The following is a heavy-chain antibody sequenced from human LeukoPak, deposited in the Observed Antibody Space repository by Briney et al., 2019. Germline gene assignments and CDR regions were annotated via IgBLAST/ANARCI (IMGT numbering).Heavy chain of an antibody. Sequence: PGGSLRLSCAASGFTFSSYSMNWVRQAPGKGLEWVSTVSDGGTRTYYADSVKGHFTISRDNSEDTVYLQMNSLRAEDTAVYYCAKDHGFLSSGWNPLFDYWGQGTLVTVSS. D-gene: IGHD6-19*01. J-gene: IGHJ4*02. CDR1: GFTFSSYS. CDR3: AKDHGFLSSGWNPLFDY. V-gene: IGHV3-23*01. CDR2: VSDGGTRT.